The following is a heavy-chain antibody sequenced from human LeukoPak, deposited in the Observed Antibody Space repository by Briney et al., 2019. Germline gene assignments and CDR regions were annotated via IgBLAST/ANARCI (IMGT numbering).Heavy chain of an antibody. CDR3: ARMSGSGYYFYMDV. Sequence: GGSLRLSCAASGFTLSSYAMSWVRQVPGKGLEWVSGIKWDGGSTGYADSVKGRFTISRDNAKNSLYLQMNSLRVEDTALYHCARMSGSGYYFYMDVWGKGTTVTISS. CDR1: GFTLSSYA. J-gene: IGHJ6*03. D-gene: IGHD3-10*01. CDR2: IKWDGGST. V-gene: IGHV3-20*01.